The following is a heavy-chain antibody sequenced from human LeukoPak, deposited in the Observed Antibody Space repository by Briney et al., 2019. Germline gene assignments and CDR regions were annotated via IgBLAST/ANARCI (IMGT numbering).Heavy chain of an antibody. D-gene: IGHD4-17*01. CDR2: ISSSSSYI. Sequence: NPGGSLRLSCAASGFTFSDYYMSWIRQAPGKGLEWVSSISSSSSYIYYADSLKGRFTISRDNAKNSLYLQMNSLRAEDTAVYYCARDLYGDYAFDYWGQGTLVTVSS. J-gene: IGHJ4*02. CDR3: ARDLYGDYAFDY. CDR1: GFTFSDYY. V-gene: IGHV3-11*06.